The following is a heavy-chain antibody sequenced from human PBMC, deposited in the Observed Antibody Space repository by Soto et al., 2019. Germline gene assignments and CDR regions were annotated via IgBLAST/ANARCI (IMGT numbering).Heavy chain of an antibody. CDR2: ISSDGSST. CDR1: GFTFSSYW. V-gene: IGHV3-74*01. Sequence: EVQLVESGGGSVQPGGSLRLSCAASGFTFSSYWMHWVRQAPGKGLVCVSRISSDGSSTTYADSVKGRFTISRDNAKNTLYLQMNSLRVEDTGVYYCVRGELATVCPFGYWGKGTLATVSS. D-gene: IGHD4-4*01. J-gene: IGHJ4*02. CDR3: VRGELATVCPFGY.